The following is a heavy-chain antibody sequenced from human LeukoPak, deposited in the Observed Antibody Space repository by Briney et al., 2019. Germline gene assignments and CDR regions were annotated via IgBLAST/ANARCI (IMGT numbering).Heavy chain of an antibody. CDR2: IKQDGREE. Sequence: PGGSLRLSCVASRFTFSIYWMSWVRQAPGKGLEWVANIKQDGREEYYVDSVKGRFSISRDNAKNSLYLQMNSLRAEDTAVYYCARDPHPLVSYYFDYWGQGTLVTVSS. J-gene: IGHJ4*02. D-gene: IGHD2-8*01. V-gene: IGHV3-7*01. CDR1: RFTFSIYW. CDR3: ARDPHPLVSYYFDY.